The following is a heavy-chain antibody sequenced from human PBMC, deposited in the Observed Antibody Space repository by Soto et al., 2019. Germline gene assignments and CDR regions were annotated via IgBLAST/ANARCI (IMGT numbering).Heavy chain of an antibody. D-gene: IGHD3-16*01. CDR3: ARRPRGGPGGDYYYYYGMDV. CDR1: GFTFSSYG. Sequence: QVQLVESGGGVVQPGRSLRLSCAASGFTFSSYGMHWVRQAPGKGLEWVAVIWYDGSNKYYADSVKGRITISRDNSKNTLYLQMNSVRAEDTTVYYCARRPRGGPGGDYYYYYGMDVWGQGTTVTVSS. V-gene: IGHV3-33*01. CDR2: IWYDGSNK. J-gene: IGHJ6*02.